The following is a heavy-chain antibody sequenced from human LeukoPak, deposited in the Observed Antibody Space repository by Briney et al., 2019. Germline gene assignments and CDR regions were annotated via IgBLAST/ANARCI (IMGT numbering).Heavy chain of an antibody. J-gene: IGHJ6*02. CDR2: IIPILGIA. V-gene: IGHV1-69*04. CDR3: ARTGDGDYDSLETTGMDV. Sequence: ASVKVSCKASGGPFSSYAISWVRQAPGQGLEWMGRIIPILGIANYAQKFQGRVTMTADKSTSTAYMELSSLRSEDTAVYYCARTGDGDYDSLETTGMDVWGQGTTVTVSS. CDR1: GGPFSSYA. D-gene: IGHD2-21*02.